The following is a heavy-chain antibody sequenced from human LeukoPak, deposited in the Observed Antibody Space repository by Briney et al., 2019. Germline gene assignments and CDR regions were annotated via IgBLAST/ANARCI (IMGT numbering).Heavy chain of an antibody. J-gene: IGHJ6*03. D-gene: IGHD3-3*01. CDR1: GYTFTSYD. CDR3: ARASPNYDFWSGWYYYYYMDV. CDR2: MNPNSGNT. V-gene: IGHV1-8*03. Sequence: RASVKVSCKASGYTFTSYDINWVRQATGQGLEWMGWMNPNSGNTGYAQKFQGRVTITRNTSISTAYMELSSLRSEDTAVYYCARASPNYDFWSGWYYYYYMDVWGKGTTVTVSS.